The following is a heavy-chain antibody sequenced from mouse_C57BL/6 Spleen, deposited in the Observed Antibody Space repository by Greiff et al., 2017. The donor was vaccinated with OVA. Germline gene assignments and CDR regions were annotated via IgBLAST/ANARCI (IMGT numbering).Heavy chain of an antibody. CDR1: GYAFSSYW. Sequence: VQLQQSGAELVKPGASVKISCKASGYAFSSYWMNWVKQRPGKGLEWIGQIYPGDGDTNYNGKFKGKATLTADKSSSTAYMQLSSLTSEDSAVYFCARRGYYGSSPLGYFDVWGTGTTVTVSS. D-gene: IGHD1-1*01. CDR3: ARRGYYGSSPLGYFDV. CDR2: IYPGDGDT. V-gene: IGHV1-80*01. J-gene: IGHJ1*03.